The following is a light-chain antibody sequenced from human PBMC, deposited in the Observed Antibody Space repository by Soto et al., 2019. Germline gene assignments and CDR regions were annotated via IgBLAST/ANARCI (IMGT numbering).Light chain of an antibody. V-gene: IGKV1-5*01. J-gene: IGKJ1*01. CDR1: QRVNTC. CDR2: DAS. Sequence: DIQMTQSPSTLSASVGDRVSITCRASQRVNTCLAWYQQKPGKAPTLLIYDASSLQSGVPSRFSGSGSGTEFTLTISSLQPEDFATYYCQQYQIDWTFGQWTKVEIK. CDR3: QQYQIDWT.